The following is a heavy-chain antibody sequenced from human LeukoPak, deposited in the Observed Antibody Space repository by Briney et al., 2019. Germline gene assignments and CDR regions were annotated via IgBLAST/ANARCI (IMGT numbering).Heavy chain of an antibody. V-gene: IGHV3-21*04. CDR2: ISSSSSYI. D-gene: IGHD2-2*01. Sequence: GGSLRLSCAASGFTFSSYSMNWVRQAPGKGLEWVSSISSSSSYIYYADSVKGRFTISRDNSKNTLYLQMNSLRAEDTAVYYCAKGLCSSTSCYDYYYGMDVWGQGTTVTVSS. CDR3: AKGLCSSTSCYDYYYGMDV. J-gene: IGHJ6*02. CDR1: GFTFSSYS.